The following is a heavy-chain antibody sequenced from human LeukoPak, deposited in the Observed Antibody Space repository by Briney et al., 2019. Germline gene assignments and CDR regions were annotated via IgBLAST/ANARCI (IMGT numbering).Heavy chain of an antibody. Sequence: SETLSLTCTVSGGSISRYYWSWIRQPPGKGLEWIGEINHSGSTNYNPSLKSRVTISVDTSKNQFSLKLSSVTAADTAVYYCARGNYECSVDYWGQGTLVTVSS. CDR1: GGSISRYY. D-gene: IGHD2-15*01. J-gene: IGHJ4*02. V-gene: IGHV4-34*01. CDR2: INHSGST. CDR3: ARGNYECSVDY.